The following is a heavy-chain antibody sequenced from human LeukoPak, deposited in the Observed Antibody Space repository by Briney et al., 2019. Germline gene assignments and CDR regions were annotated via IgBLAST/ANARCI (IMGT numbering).Heavy chain of an antibody. J-gene: IGHJ4*02. CDR2: INHSGRT. CDR3: ARAQVLWFGKLSVPQSFDH. V-gene: IGHV4-34*01. D-gene: IGHD3-10*01. CDR1: GESFSDYY. Sequence: SETLSLTCAVSGESFSDYYWTWIRQSPLKGLEWIGEINHSGRTYYNPSLKSRVTISVDTSKNQFSLMLTSMTAADAAVYYCARAQVLWFGKLSVPQSFDHWGQGTLVTLSS.